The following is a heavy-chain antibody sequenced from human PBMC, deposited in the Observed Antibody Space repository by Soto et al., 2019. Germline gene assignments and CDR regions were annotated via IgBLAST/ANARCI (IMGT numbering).Heavy chain of an antibody. D-gene: IGHD2-2*01. Sequence: GGSLRLSCAASGFTFSSYGMHWVRQAPGKGLEWVAVIWYDGSNKYYADSVKGRFTISRDNSKNTLYLQMNSLRAEDTAVYYCARADIVVVPATAVIDYWGQGTLVTVSS. V-gene: IGHV3-33*01. J-gene: IGHJ4*02. CDR1: GFTFSSYG. CDR2: IWYDGSNK. CDR3: ARADIVVVPATAVIDY.